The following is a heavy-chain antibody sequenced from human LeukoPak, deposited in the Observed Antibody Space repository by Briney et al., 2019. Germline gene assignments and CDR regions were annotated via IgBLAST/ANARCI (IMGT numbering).Heavy chain of an antibody. J-gene: IGHJ4*02. Sequence: GGSLRLSCAASGFTFSSYEMNWVCQAPGKGLEWVSYISSTGTTIYYADSVKGRFTISSDNAKNSLYLQMNSLRAEDTAVYYCAKSFWWFGEFSPFDYWGQGTLVTVSS. CDR1: GFTFSSYE. V-gene: IGHV3-48*03. CDR2: ISSTGTTI. CDR3: AKSFWWFGEFSPFDY. D-gene: IGHD3-10*01.